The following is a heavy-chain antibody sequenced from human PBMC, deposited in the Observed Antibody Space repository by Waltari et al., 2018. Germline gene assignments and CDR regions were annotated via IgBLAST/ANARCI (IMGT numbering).Heavy chain of an antibody. V-gene: IGHV1-8*01. J-gene: IGHJ2*01. CDR2: MNPNSGNT. CDR3: ARYSGWYHYYWYFDL. D-gene: IGHD6-19*01. Sequence: QVQLVQSGAEVKKPGASVKVSCKASGYTFPSYDIHWVRQATGQGLEWMGWMNPNSGNTGYAQKFQGRVTMTRNTSISTAYMELSSLRSEDTAVYYCARYSGWYHYYWYFDLWGRGTLVTVSS. CDR1: GYTFPSYD.